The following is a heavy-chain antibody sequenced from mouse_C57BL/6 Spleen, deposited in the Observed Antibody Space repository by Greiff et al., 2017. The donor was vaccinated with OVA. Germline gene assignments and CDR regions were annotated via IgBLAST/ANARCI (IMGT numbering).Heavy chain of an antibody. Sequence: QVQLQQPGAELVKPGASVKLSCKASGYTFTSYCMQWVKQRPGQGLEWIGEIDPSDSYTNYNQKFKGKATLTVDTSSSTAYMQLSSLTSEDSAVYYCARSGTGFDYWGQGTTLTVSS. D-gene: IGHD4-1*01. CDR2: IDPSDSYT. J-gene: IGHJ2*01. CDR1: GYTFTSYC. V-gene: IGHV1-50*01. CDR3: ARSGTGFDY.